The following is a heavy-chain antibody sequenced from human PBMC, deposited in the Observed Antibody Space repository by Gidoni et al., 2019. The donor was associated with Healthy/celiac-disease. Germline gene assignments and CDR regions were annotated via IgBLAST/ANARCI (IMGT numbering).Heavy chain of an antibody. Sequence: QVTLKESGPVLVKPTETLTLPCTVSGFSLSNARMGVSWIRQPPGKALEWLAHIFSNDEKSYSTSLKSRLTISKDTSKSQVVLTMTNMDPVDTATYYCARISRRSAAGGYFDYWGQGTLVTVSS. CDR1: GFSLSNARMG. CDR3: ARISRRSAAGGYFDY. J-gene: IGHJ4*02. CDR2: IFSNDEK. V-gene: IGHV2-26*01. D-gene: IGHD6-25*01.